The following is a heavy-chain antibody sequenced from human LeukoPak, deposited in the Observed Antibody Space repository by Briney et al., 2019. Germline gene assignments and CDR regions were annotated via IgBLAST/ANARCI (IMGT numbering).Heavy chain of an antibody. CDR2: ISWNSGSI. Sequence: GGSPRLSCAASGFTFDDYAMHWVRQAPGKGLEWVSGISWNSGSIGYADSVKGRFTISRDNAKNSLYLQMNSLRAEDTALYYCAKAPASIVGATGAFDYWGQGTLVTVSS. CDR3: AKAPASIVGATGAFDY. D-gene: IGHD1-26*01. J-gene: IGHJ4*02. CDR1: GFTFDDYA. V-gene: IGHV3-9*01.